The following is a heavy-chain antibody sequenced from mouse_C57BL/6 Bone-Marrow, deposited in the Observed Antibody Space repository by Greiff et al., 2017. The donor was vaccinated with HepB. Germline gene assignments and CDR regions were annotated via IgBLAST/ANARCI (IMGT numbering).Heavy chain of an antibody. CDR1: GFTFSDYY. D-gene: IGHD1-1*01. CDR2: ISNGGGST. Sequence: EVQLQESGGGLVQPGGSLKLSCAASGFTFSDYYMYWVRQTPEKRLEWVAYISNGGGSTYYPDTVKGRFTISRDNAKNTLYLQMSRLKSEDTAMYYCARHYYGSSRYYYAMDYWGQGTSVTVSS. J-gene: IGHJ4*01. V-gene: IGHV5-12*01. CDR3: ARHYYGSSRYYYAMDY.